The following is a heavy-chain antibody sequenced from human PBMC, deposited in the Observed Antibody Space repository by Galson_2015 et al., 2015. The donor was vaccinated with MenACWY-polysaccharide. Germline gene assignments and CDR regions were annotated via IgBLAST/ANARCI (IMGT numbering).Heavy chain of an antibody. J-gene: IGHJ4*02. CDR2: IKQDGSAK. Sequence: SLRLSCAASGFTFSNYWMSWVRQAPGKGLEWVANIKQDGSAKYYVDSVRGRFTISRDNAKNSVYLQMSSLRAEDTAVYYCARDGGRTIGTTQLGYWGQGTLVTVSS. V-gene: IGHV3-7*01. D-gene: IGHD1-1*01. CDR1: GFTFSNYW. CDR3: ARDGGRTIGTTQLGY.